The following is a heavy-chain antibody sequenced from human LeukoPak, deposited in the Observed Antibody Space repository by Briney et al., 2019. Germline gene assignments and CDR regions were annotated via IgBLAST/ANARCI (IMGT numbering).Heavy chain of an antibody. J-gene: IGHJ6*03. CDR1: GFPFNSYA. D-gene: IGHD2-15*01. Sequence: PGGSLRLSCIPSGFPFNSYAMFWVRQAPGKGLEWVSLIWYDGCNKYYADSVKGRFTISRDNSQNTLYLQMNSLRAEDTAVYYCARARGWQPNYYYYYMDVWGTGTTVTVSS. V-gene: IGHV3-33*07. CDR2: IWYDGCNK. CDR3: ARARGWQPNYYYYYMDV.